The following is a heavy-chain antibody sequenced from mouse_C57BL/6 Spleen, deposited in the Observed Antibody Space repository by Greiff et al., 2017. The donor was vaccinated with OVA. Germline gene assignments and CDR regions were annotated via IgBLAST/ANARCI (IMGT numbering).Heavy chain of an antibody. Sequence: QVQLQQSGAELVRPGTSVKVSCKASGYAFTNYLIEWVKQRPGQGLEWIGVINPGSGGTNYNEKFKGKATLTADKPSSTAYMQLSSLTSEDSAVYFCARDAFAYWGQGTLVTVSA. V-gene: IGHV1-54*01. CDR1: GYAFTNYL. CDR2: INPGSGGT. J-gene: IGHJ3*01. CDR3: ARDAFAY.